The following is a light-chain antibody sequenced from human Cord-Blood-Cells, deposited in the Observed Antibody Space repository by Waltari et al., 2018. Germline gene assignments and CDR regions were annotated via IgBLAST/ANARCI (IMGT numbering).Light chain of an antibody. CDR1: SSDAGGYNY. CDR2: DVR. CDR3: SSYTRSSALV. Sequence: QSALTQPASVSGSPGQSITISCTGTSSDAGGYNYVSWYQQHPGKAPKLMIYDVRNRPSGVSNRFSGSKSGNTASLAISGLQAEDEADYYCSSYTRSSALVFGGGTKLTVL. J-gene: IGLJ3*02. V-gene: IGLV2-14*01.